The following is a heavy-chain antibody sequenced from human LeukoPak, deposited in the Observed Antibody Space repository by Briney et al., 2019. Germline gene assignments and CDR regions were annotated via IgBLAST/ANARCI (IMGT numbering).Heavy chain of an antibody. CDR3: AKVNYYDSSGYFEENWFDP. J-gene: IGHJ5*02. Sequence: GGSLRLSCAASGFTFSSYAMSWVRQAPGKGLEWVSAISGSGGSTYYADSVKGRFTISRDNSKNTLYLQMNSLRAEDTAVYYRAKVNYYDSSGYFEENWFDPWGQGTLVTVSS. D-gene: IGHD3-22*01. V-gene: IGHV3-23*01. CDR1: GFTFSSYA. CDR2: ISGSGGST.